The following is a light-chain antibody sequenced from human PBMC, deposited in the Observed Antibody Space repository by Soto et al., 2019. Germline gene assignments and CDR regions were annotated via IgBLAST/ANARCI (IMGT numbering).Light chain of an antibody. Sequence: QSVLTQPPSVSGAPGQRVSISCTGSSSNIGAGYDVHRYQHLPGTAPKLLIYANNNRPSGVPDRFSGSKSGTSASLAITGLQAEDEADYYCQSYDSSRSPLYVFGTGTKVTVL. V-gene: IGLV1-40*01. J-gene: IGLJ1*01. CDR2: ANN. CDR3: QSYDSSRSPLYV. CDR1: SSNIGAGYD.